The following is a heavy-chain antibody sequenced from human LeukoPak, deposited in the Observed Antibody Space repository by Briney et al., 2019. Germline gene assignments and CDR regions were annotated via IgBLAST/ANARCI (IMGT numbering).Heavy chain of an antibody. CDR3: ARDRPGFDP. CDR1: GRSISSYY. Sequence: SETLSLTCTVYGRSISSYYWSWMRQPPGKGLEWIGYIYYSGSTNYNPSLKSRVTISVDTSKNQFSLKLSSVTAADTAVYYCARDRPGFDPWGQGTLVTVSS. J-gene: IGHJ5*02. V-gene: IGHV4-59*01. CDR2: IYYSGST.